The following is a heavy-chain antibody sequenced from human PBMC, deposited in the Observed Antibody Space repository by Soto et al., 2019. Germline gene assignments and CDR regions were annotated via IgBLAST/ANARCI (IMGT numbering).Heavy chain of an antibody. J-gene: IGHJ5*02. CDR1: GGSFSAYY. Sequence: PSETLSPTCAVYGGSFSAYYWSWVRQPPGKGLEWIGEIIHSESTKYNPSLKSRATISVDTPENQFFLKLSSVTAADTAVYFCASGPDSYDISGYFEPWGQGTLVTVSS. CDR3: ASGPDSYDISGYFEP. D-gene: IGHD3-22*01. V-gene: IGHV4-34*09. CDR2: IIHSEST.